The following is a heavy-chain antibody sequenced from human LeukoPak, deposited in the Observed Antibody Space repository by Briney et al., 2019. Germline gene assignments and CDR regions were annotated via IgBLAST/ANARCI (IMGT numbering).Heavy chain of an antibody. V-gene: IGHV4-34*01. D-gene: IGHD2-2*01. CDR2: INHSGST. J-gene: IGHJ4*02. Sequence: SETLSLTCAVYGGSLSGYYWSWIRQPPGKGLEWIGEINHSGSTNYNPSLKSRVTISVDTSKNQFSLKLSSVTAADTAVYYCARGLGSVVVPAANAFDYWGQGTLVTVSS. CDR1: GGSLSGYY. CDR3: ARGLGSVVVPAANAFDY.